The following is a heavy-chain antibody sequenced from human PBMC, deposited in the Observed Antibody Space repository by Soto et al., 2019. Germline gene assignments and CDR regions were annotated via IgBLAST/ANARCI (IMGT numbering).Heavy chain of an antibody. CDR1: GYTFTSYY. CDR2: INPRGGST. J-gene: IGHJ6*02. D-gene: IGHD2-2*02. CDR3: ASGGGYCSSTSCDTSRYDYYGMDV. Sequence: QVQLVQSGAEVKKPGASVKVSCKASGYTFTSYYMHWVRQAPGQGLEWMGIINPRGGSTSYAQKFQGRVPMTRDTATSTVYMELSSLRSEDTAVYYCASGGGYCSSTSCDTSRYDYYGMDVWGQGTTVTVSS. V-gene: IGHV1-46*01.